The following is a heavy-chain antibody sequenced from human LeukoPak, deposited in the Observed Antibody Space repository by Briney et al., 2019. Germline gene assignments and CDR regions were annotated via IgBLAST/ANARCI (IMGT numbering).Heavy chain of an antibody. CDR2: IYYSGST. V-gene: IGHV4-59*01. J-gene: IGHJ4*02. D-gene: IGHD6-19*01. CDR1: GASFGGYY. CDR3: ARERVAVAGRTIDY. Sequence: SETLSLTCTVPGASFGGYYWSWIRHPPGKGLEGIGYIYYSGSTNYNPSLKSRVTISVDTSKNQFSLKLSSVTAADTAVYYCARERVAVAGRTIDYWGQGTLVTVSS.